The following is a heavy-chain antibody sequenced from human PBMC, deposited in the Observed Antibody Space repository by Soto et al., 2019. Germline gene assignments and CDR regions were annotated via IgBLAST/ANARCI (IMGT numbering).Heavy chain of an antibody. CDR1: GYTFTGYY. D-gene: IGHD3-22*01. Sequence: ASVKVSCKASGYTFTGYYMHWVRQAPGQGLEWMGWINPNSGGTNYAQKFQGWVTMTRDTSISTAYMELSRLRSDDTAVFYCARANDYYDSIEQVYFDYWGQGTLVTVSS. J-gene: IGHJ4*02. CDR3: ARANDYYDSIEQVYFDY. V-gene: IGHV1-2*04. CDR2: INPNSGGT.